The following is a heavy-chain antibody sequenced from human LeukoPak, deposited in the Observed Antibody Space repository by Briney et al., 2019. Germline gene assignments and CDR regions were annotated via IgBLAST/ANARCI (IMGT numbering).Heavy chain of an antibody. CDR2: ISGSGGST. Sequence: PGGSLRLSCAASGFTFSSYAMSWVRQAPGKGLEWVSAISGSGGSTYYADSVKGRSTISRDNSKNTLYLQMNSLRAEDTAVYYCAKSPLIETAPRRYYFDYWGQGTLVTVSS. CDR1: GFTFSSYA. V-gene: IGHV3-23*01. J-gene: IGHJ4*02. CDR3: AKSPLIETAPRRYYFDY. D-gene: IGHD2-21*02.